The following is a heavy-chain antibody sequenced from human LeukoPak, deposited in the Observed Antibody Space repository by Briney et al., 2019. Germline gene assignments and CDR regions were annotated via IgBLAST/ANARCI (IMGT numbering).Heavy chain of an antibody. CDR1: GFTFSSYA. D-gene: IGHD5/OR15-5a*01. CDR2: ISASGGST. J-gene: IGHJ6*02. CDR3: AKGTLRSDPYGMDV. Sequence: GGSLRLSCEASGFTFSSYAMSWVRQAPGKGLEWVSGISASGGSTYYADSVEGRLTISRDNSKDTHYLQMSGLRAEDSAVYYCAKGTLRSDPYGMDVWGQGTTVTVSS. V-gene: IGHV3-23*01.